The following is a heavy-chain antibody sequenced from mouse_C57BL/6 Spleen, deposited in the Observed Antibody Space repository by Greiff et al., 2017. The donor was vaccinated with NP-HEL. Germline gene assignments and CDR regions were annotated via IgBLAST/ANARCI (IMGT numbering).Heavy chain of an antibody. CDR3: AKLGQGSVYFDY. Sequence: VQLQQSGPELVKPGASVKMSCTASGFTFTDYNMYWVKQSHGKSLEWIGYINPNNGGTSYTQKFKGKATLTVNKSSSTAYMELRSLTSEDSAVYCCAKLGQGSVYFDYWGKGTTLTVSS. CDR1: GFTFTDYN. J-gene: IGHJ2*01. CDR2: INPNNGGT. D-gene: IGHD4-1*01. V-gene: IGHV1-22*01.